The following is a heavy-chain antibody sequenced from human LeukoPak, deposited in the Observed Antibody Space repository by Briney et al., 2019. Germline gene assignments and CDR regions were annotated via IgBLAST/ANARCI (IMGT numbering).Heavy chain of an antibody. CDR1: GYTFTSYG. CDR3: ARSSYGDLDY. D-gene: IGHD3-10*01. J-gene: IGHJ4*02. V-gene: IGHV1-18*01. CDR2: ISAYNGNT. Sequence: ASVKVSCKASGYTFTSYGISWVRQAPGQGLEWMGWISAYNGNTNYAQKFQGRVTMTRNTSISTAYMELSRLRSDDTAVYYCARSSYGDLDYWGQGTLVTVSS.